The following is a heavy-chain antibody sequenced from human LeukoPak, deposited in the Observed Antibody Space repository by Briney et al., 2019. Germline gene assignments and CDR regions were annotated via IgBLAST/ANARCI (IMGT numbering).Heavy chain of an antibody. CDR3: ARNPIVGGTPDWFDP. CDR1: GYTFTSYG. CDR2: ISAYNGNT. V-gene: IGHV1-18*01. Sequence: GASVKVSCKASGYTFTSYGISWVRQAPGQGLEWMGWISAYNGNTNYAQKLQGRVTMTTDTSTSTAYMELRSLRSDDTAVYYCARNPIVGGTPDWFDPWGQGTLVTVSS. D-gene: IGHD1-26*01. J-gene: IGHJ5*02.